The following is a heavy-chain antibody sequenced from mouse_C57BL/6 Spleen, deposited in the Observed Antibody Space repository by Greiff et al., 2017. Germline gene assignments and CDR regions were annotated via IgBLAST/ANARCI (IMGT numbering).Heavy chain of an antibody. CDR3: ARAPNWDYFDY. CDR1: GYAFSSSW. CDR2: IYPGDGDT. V-gene: IGHV1-82*01. J-gene: IGHJ2*01. D-gene: IGHD4-1*01. Sequence: VKLMESGPELVKPGASVKISCKASGYAFSSSWMNWVKQRPGKGLEWIGRIYPGDGDTNYNGKFKGKATLTADKSSSTAYMQLSSLTSEDSAVYFCARAPNWDYFDYWGQGTTLTVSS.